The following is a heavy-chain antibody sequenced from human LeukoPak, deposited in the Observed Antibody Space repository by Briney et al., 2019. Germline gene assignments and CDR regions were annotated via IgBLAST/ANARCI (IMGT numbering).Heavy chain of an antibody. CDR2: IWYDGSNK. CDR1: GFTFSNYG. D-gene: IGHD5-24*01. J-gene: IGHJ4*02. V-gene: IGHV3-33*06. Sequence: EGSLRLSCAASGFTFSNYGMHWVRQAPGKGLEWVAVIWYDGSNKYYADSVKGRFTISRDNSKNTLYLQVNSLRAADTAIYYCAKVQEMDTILPPFHYWGQGTLVTVSS. CDR3: AKVQEMDTILPPFHY.